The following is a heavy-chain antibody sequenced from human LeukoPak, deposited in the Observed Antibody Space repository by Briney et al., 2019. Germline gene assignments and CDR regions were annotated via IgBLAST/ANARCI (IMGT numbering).Heavy chain of an antibody. Sequence: SQTLSLTCAISGDSVSRNTAGWNWIRQSPSRGLEWLGRTYYRSKWYSDFAPSVRNRITINPDTSKNQFSLKLSSVTAADTAVYYCARDPNRGSGYEYSSSWYPHYYFDYWGQGTLVTVSS. CDR1: GDSVSRNTAG. J-gene: IGHJ4*02. CDR3: ARDPNRGSGYEYSSSWYPHYYFDY. D-gene: IGHD6-13*01. CDR2: TYYRSKWYS. V-gene: IGHV6-1*01.